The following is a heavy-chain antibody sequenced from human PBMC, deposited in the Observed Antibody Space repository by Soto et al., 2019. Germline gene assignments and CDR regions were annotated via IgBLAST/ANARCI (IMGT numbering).Heavy chain of an antibody. CDR2: IYHSGST. J-gene: IGHJ5*02. CDR3: ARSNYYGSGSYYKPNWFDP. V-gene: IGHV4-4*02. CDR1: GGSISSSNW. Sequence: PSETLSLTCAVSGGSISSSNWWSWVRQPPGKGLEWIGEIYHSGSTNYNPSLKSQVTISVDKSKNQFSLKLSSVTAADTAVYYCARSNYYGSGSYYKPNWFDPWGHGTLVTVS. D-gene: IGHD3-10*01.